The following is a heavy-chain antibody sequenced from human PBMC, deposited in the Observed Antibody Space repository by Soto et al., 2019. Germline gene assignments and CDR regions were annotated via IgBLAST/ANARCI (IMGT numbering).Heavy chain of an antibody. CDR1: GFTFSSYA. Sequence: QVQLVESGGGVVQPGRSLRLSCAASGFTFSSYAMHWVRQAPGKGLEWVAVISYDGSNKYYADSVKGRFTISRDKSKNTLVLQMNSLGAEDTAVYYCARDGLGYGYVWGSYRPIPYYFDYWGQGNLVTVFS. CDR2: ISYDGSNK. J-gene: IGHJ4*02. D-gene: IGHD3-16*02. CDR3: ARDGLGYGYVWGSYRPIPYYFDY. V-gene: IGHV3-30-3*01.